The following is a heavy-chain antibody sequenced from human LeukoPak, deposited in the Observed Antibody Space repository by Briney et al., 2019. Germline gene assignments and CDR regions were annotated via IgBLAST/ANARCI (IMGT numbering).Heavy chain of an antibody. CDR3: ARDALKYYYDSSGYSLL. CDR1: GGTFSSYA. V-gene: IGHV1-18*01. D-gene: IGHD3-22*01. J-gene: IGHJ4*02. Sequence: ASVKVSCKASGGTFSSYAISWVRQAPGQGLEWMGWISAYNGNTNYAQKLQGRVTMTTDTSTSTAYMELRSLRSDDTAVYYCARDALKYYYDSSGYSLLWGQGTLVTVSS. CDR2: ISAYNGNT.